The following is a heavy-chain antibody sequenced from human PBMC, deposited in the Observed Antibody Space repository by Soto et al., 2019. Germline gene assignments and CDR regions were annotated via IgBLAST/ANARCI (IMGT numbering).Heavy chain of an antibody. CDR3: ARDRREYGMDV. CDR2: ISYDGSNK. J-gene: IGHJ6*02. D-gene: IGHD1-26*01. CDR1: GFTFSSYA. Sequence: QVQLVESGGGVVQPGRSLRLSCAASGFTFSSYAMHWVRQAPGKGLEWVAVISYDGSNKYYADSVKGRFTISRDNSKNTLYLQMNSLRAEDTAVYYCARDRREYGMDVWGQGPTVTVSS. V-gene: IGHV3-30-3*01.